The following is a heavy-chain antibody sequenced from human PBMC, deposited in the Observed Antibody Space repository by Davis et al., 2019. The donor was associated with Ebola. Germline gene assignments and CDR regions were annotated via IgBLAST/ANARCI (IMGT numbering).Heavy chain of an antibody. CDR1: GGSISSYY. CDR3: ARDWRRMGSYYYYYGMDV. J-gene: IGHJ6*02. D-gene: IGHD3-3*01. CDR2: IYYSGST. V-gene: IGHV4-59*01. Sequence: MPSETLSLTCTVSGGSISSYYWSWIRQPPGKGLEWIGYIYYSGSTNYNPSLKSRVTISVDTSKNQFSLKLSSVTAADTAVYYCARDWRRMGSYYYYYGMDVWGQGTTVTVSS.